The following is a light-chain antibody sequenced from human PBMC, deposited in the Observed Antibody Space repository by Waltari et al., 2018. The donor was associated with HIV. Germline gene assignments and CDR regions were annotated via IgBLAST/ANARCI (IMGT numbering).Light chain of an antibody. CDR1: QSVLHSSNNKNY. CDR3: QQYYNSPLT. CDR2: WAP. V-gene: IGKV4-1*01. Sequence: DIVMTQSPDSLAVSLGERATINCKSSQSVLHSSNNKNYLAWYQQKPGQPPNLLIYWAPTRESGVPDRSSGSGSGTDFTLTISGLQAEDVAVYYCQQYYNSPLTFGQGTKVEIK. J-gene: IGKJ1*01.